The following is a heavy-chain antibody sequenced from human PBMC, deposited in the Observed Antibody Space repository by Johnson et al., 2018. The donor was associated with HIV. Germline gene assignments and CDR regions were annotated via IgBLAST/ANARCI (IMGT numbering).Heavy chain of an antibody. V-gene: IGHV3-30*02. D-gene: IGHD6-19*01. CDR3: AKGHSIAVVEGDDAFDI. CDR2: IRYDGSNK. CDR1: GFTFSSYG. Sequence: QVQLVESGGGVVQPGGSLRLSCAASGFTFSSYGMHWVRQAPGKGLEWVAFIRYDGSNKYYADSVKGRFNISRDNSKNTLYLQMNSLIAEETAVYYCAKGHSIAVVEGDDAFDIWGQGTMVTVSS. J-gene: IGHJ3*02.